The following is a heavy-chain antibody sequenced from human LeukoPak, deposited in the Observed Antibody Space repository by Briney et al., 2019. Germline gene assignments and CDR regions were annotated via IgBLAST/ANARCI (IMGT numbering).Heavy chain of an antibody. V-gene: IGHV3-30*03. Sequence: GGSLRLSCTASGFIFSNSGMHWVRQAPGKGLEGVAVISYDDNYKYYVDSVKGRFTISRDNSKNKLSLQMNSLRPEDSAIYYCARFWDYYGMDVWGQGTTVIVSS. CDR3: ARFWDYYGMDV. CDR2: ISYDDNYK. D-gene: IGHD3-16*01. J-gene: IGHJ6*02. CDR1: GFIFSNSG.